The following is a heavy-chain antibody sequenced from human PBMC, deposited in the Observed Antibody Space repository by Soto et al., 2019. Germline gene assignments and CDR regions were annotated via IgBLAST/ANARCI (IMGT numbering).Heavy chain of an antibody. Sequence: PSETLSLTCAVYGGSFSGYYWSWIRQPPRKGLEWIGEINHSGSTNYNPSLKSRVTISVDTSKNQFSLKLSSVTAADTAVYYCARGLYIAVAGTGGSYPEYYYYGMDVWGQGTTVTVSS. J-gene: IGHJ6*02. V-gene: IGHV4-34*01. D-gene: IGHD6-19*01. CDR3: ARGLYIAVAGTGGSYPEYYYYGMDV. CDR1: GGSFSGYY. CDR2: INHSGST.